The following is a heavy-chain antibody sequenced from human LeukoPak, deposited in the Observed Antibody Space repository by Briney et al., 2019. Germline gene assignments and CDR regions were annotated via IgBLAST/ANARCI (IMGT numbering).Heavy chain of an antibody. CDR1: GYTFTGYY. CDR3: AREPGSGWFDP. V-gene: IGHV1-2*02. CDR2: INPNSGGT. D-gene: IGHD1-14*01. Sequence: GASVKVSCKASGYTFTGYYMHWVRQAPGQGPEWMGWINPNSGGTNYARKFQGRVTMTRDTSISTAYMELSRLRSDDTAVYYCAREPGSGWFDPWGQGTLVTVSS. J-gene: IGHJ5*02.